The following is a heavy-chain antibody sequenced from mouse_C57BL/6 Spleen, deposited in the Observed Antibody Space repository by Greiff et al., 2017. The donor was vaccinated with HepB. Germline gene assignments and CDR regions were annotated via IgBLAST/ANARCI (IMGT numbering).Heavy chain of an antibody. V-gene: IGHV1-69*01. CDR3: ARTPRNYGTPFAY. Sequence: VQLQQPGAELVMPGASVKLSCKASGYTFTSYWMHWVKQRPGQGLEWIGEIDPSDSYTNYNQKFKGKSTLTVDKSSSTAYMQLSSLTSEDSAVYYCARTPRNYGTPFAYWGQGTLVTVSA. D-gene: IGHD1-1*01. J-gene: IGHJ3*01. CDR1: GYTFTSYW. CDR2: IDPSDSYT.